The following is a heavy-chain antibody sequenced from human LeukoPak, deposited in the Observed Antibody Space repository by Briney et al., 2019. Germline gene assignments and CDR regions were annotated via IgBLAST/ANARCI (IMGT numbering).Heavy chain of an antibody. D-gene: IGHD5-12*01. J-gene: IGHJ6*03. Sequence: GGSLRLSCAASGFTFSSYAMSWVRQAPGKGLEWVSAISGSGDSTYYADSVKGRFTISRDNSKNTLYLQMNSLRVEDTAVYHCAKGSSGDDWGYYYMDVWGKGTTVTVSS. CDR3: AKGSSGDDWGYYYMDV. V-gene: IGHV3-23*01. CDR2: ISGSGDST. CDR1: GFTFSSYA.